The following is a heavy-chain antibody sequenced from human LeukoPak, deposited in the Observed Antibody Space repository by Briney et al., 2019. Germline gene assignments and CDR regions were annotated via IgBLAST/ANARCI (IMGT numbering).Heavy chain of an antibody. CDR3: ARDRLKGPPVMDS. V-gene: IGHV3-23*01. CDR1: GFTFSSYG. Sequence: GGSLRLSCAAPGFTFSSYGMTWVRQAPGKGLEWVSSISESGGSTDDADSVKGRFTISRDNSKNTLFLQMHSLRVEDTAVYYCARDRLKGPPVMDSWGQGTLVTVSS. J-gene: IGHJ4*02. D-gene: IGHD3-16*01. CDR2: ISESGGST.